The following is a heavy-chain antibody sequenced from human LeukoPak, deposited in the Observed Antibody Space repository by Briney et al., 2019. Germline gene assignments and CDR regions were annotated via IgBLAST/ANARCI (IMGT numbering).Heavy chain of an antibody. V-gene: IGHV3-30*02. CDR3: AKSTGSTPTHTLDY. J-gene: IGHJ4*02. Sequence: PGGSLRLSCAASGFTFSAYGMHWVRQAPGKGLEWVAFIQYDGSNKYYADSVKGRFTISRDNSKNKLYLQMNSPRTEDTAVYYCAKSTGSTPTHTLDYWGQGTLVTVYS. CDR1: GFTFSAYG. D-gene: IGHD2-21*01. CDR2: IQYDGSNK.